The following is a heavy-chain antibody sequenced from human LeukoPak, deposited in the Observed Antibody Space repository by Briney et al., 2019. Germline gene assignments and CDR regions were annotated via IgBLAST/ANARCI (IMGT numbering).Heavy chain of an antibody. CDR1: GGSISSYY. CDR2: IYYSGST. D-gene: IGHD3-22*01. J-gene: IGHJ3*02. Sequence: SETLSLTCTVSGGSISSYYWSWIRQPPGKGLEWIGYIYYSGSTNYNPSHKSRVTISVDTSKNQFSLKLSSVTAADTAVYYCARADTYYYDSPAFDIWGQGTMVTVSS. V-gene: IGHV4-59*01. CDR3: ARADTYYYDSPAFDI.